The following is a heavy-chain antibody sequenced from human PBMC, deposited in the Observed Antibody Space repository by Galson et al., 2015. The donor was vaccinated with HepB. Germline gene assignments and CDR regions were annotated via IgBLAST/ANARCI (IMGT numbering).Heavy chain of an antibody. CDR3: ARDYSGEDSSSWYGEGSDP. J-gene: IGHJ5*02. Sequence: QSGAEVKKPGEPLKISCKASGYTFTSYAMNWVRQAPGQGLEWMGWINTNTGNPTYAQGFTGRFVFSLDTSVSTAYLQISSLKAEDTAVYYCARDYSGEDSSSWYGEGSDPWGQGTLVTVSS. D-gene: IGHD6-13*01. CDR1: GYTFTSYA. V-gene: IGHV7-4-1*02. CDR2: INTNTGNP.